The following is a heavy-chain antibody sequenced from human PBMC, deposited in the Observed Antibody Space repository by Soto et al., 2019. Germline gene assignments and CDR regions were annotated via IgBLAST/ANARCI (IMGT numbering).Heavy chain of an antibody. Sequence: SGPYAGEPTETLTLTCTFSGFSLTTSGVTVGWIRQPPGKALEWLALIYWNNDQRYCPSLKSRLTITKDTSRNQVVLTMTNMDPVDTATYFCAHSSGRKGAFDYWGQGTLVTVSS. V-gene: IGHV2-5*01. CDR2: IYWNNDQ. CDR1: GFSLTTSGVT. J-gene: IGHJ4*02. CDR3: AHSSGRKGAFDY. D-gene: IGHD1-1*01.